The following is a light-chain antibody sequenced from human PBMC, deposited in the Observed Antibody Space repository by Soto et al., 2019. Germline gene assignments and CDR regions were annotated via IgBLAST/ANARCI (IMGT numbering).Light chain of an antibody. J-gene: IGKJ1*01. Sequence: EIVLTQSPGTLSLSPGERATLSCRASQSVSSSYLAWYQQKPGQAPRLLIYGASTRATGIPARFSGSGSGTEFTLTINSLQSEDFAVYDCQQYNNWPRTFGQGTKV. CDR2: GAS. CDR3: QQYNNWPRT. CDR1: QSVSSSY. V-gene: IGKV3-15*01.